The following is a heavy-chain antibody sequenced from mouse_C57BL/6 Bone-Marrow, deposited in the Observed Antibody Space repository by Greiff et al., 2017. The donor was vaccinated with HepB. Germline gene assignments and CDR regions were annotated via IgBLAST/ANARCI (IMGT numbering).Heavy chain of an antibody. D-gene: IGHD1-1*01. CDR3: ARYPDYGSSRGYAMNY. V-gene: IGHV14-3*01. J-gene: IGHJ4*01. CDR1: GFNIKNTY. Sequence: EVQLQQSVAELVRPGASVKLSCTASGFNIKNTYMHWVKQRPEQGLEWIGRIDPANGNTKYAPKFQGKSTITADKSSNTAYLQLSSLTSEDTAIYYCARYPDYGSSRGYAMNYWGQGTSVTVSS. CDR2: IDPANGNT.